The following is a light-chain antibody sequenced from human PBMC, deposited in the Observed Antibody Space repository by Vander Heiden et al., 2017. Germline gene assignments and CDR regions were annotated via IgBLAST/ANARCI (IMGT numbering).Light chain of an antibody. J-gene: IGLJ3*02. CDR3: VLYMGSGNWV. Sequence: QTVVTQEPSFSVSPGGTVTLTCGLSSGSVSTSYYPSWYQQTPGQAPRTLMYNTNTRSSGVPDRFSGSILGNKAALTITGAQAEDECDYYWVLYMGSGNWVFGGGTKLTVL. CDR1: SGSVSTSYY. V-gene: IGLV8-61*01. CDR2: NTN.